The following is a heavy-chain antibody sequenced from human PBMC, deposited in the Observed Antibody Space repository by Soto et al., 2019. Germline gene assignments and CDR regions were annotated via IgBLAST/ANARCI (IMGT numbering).Heavy chain of an antibody. J-gene: IGHJ6*02. V-gene: IGHV3-53*01. CDR1: GSTIRSNY. CDR3: ARGRFGHMDV. Sequence: EVQLVESGGGLIQPGGSLRLSCAASGSTIRSNYMSWVRQAPGKGLDWVSVIHSGGSTNYADSVKGRFTISRDNSKNTLYLQMSSLRAEDTAVYYCARGRFGHMDVWGQGTTVTVSS. D-gene: IGHD3-3*01. CDR2: IHSGGST.